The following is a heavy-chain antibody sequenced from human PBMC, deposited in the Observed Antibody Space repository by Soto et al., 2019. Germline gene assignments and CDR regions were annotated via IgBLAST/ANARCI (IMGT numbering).Heavy chain of an antibody. J-gene: IGHJ3*01. CDR1: GFTFSDNL. CDR2: LNPDTGNT. Sequence: QVQLVQSGAELKKPGASVNISCTASGFTFSDNLINWVRQVPGQGLEWMGWLNPDTGNTRYSETFQGRVTISRHPSATIAYLEVSGVENEDTALYFCARDIQSDVPRANDAFDVWGQGTMITVSS. D-gene: IGHD5-18*01. CDR3: ARDIQSDVPRANDAFDV. V-gene: IGHV1-3*01.